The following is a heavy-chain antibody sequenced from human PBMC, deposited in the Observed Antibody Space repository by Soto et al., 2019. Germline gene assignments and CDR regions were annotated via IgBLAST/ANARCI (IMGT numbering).Heavy chain of an antibody. CDR3: ARLPSSYYYYYCMDV. V-gene: IGHV4-59*08. CDR1: DCSIRPYY. J-gene: IGHJ6*03. Sequence: SETLSLTYTFFDCSIRPYYWRWIRQHQGKELEWIGYIYYSGSTNYNPSLKSRVTISVDTSKNQFSLKLSSVTAADTAVYYCARLPSSYYYYYCMDVCGKGTTVTGSS. D-gene: IGHD1-26*01. CDR2: IYYSGST.